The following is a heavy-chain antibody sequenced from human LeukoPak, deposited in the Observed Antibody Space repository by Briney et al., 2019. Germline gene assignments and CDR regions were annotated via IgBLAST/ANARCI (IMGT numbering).Heavy chain of an antibody. Sequence: SETLSLTCTVSRGSISSSSYYWGWIRQPPGKRLEWIGSFYYIGGTYYDPSLEGRVTISADSSKNQFSLKLTSVTAADTALYYCARILTTFDSWGQGTLVTVSS. D-gene: IGHD4-11*01. J-gene: IGHJ4*02. CDR1: RGSISSSSYY. CDR2: FYYIGGT. V-gene: IGHV4-39*01. CDR3: ARILTTFDS.